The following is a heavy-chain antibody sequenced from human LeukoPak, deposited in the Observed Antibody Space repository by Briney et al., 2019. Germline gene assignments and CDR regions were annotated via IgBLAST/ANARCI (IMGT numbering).Heavy chain of an antibody. CDR1: GYTFTSYG. D-gene: IGHD3-3*01. Sequence: ASVKVSCKAFGYTFTSYGITWVRQAPGQGLEWMGWISAYNGNTNYAQKLQGRVTMTTDTSTNTAYMELRSLRSDDTAVYYCARVYYDFWSGYEYDAFDIWGQGTMVTVS. V-gene: IGHV1-18*01. CDR3: ARVYYDFWSGYEYDAFDI. CDR2: ISAYNGNT. J-gene: IGHJ3*02.